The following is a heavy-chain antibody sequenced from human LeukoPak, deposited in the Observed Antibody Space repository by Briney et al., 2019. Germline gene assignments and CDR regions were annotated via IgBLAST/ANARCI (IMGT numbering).Heavy chain of an antibody. J-gene: IGHJ5*02. CDR1: GGSFSGYC. CDR3: ARGGDSSGYYANNWFDP. D-gene: IGHD3-22*01. CDR2: INHSGST. Sequence: SETLSLTCAVYGGSFSGYCWSWIRQPPGKGLEWIGEINHSGSTNYNPSLKSRVTISVDTSKNQFSLKLSSVTAADTAVYYCARGGDSSGYYANNWFDPWGQGTLVTVSS. V-gene: IGHV4-34*01.